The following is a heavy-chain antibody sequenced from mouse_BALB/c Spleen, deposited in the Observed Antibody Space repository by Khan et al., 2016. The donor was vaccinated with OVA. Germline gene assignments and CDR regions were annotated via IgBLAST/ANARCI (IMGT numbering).Heavy chain of an antibody. CDR3: VRCGAEQSNDGWFAY. V-gene: IGHV1-4*01. CDR2: INPSNGYT. CDR1: GYTFTSYT. J-gene: IGHJ3*01. D-gene: IGHD2-12*01. Sequence: QVQLQQSGAELARPGASVKMSCKASGYTFTSYTIHWIKLRPGQGLEWIGYINPSNGYTNYNQKFKDKATLTADKSSTTAYMQLSSLTSDDSAVYYCVRCGAEQSNDGWFAYWGQGTLVTVSA.